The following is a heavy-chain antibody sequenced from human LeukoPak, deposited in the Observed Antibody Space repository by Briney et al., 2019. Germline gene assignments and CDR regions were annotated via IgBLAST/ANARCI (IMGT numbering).Heavy chain of an antibody. CDR2: ISSGGGTI. V-gene: IGHV3-11*01. CDR3: ARERYNYGSYYFDY. CDR1: GFIFTDYS. Sequence: KTGGSLRPSCAASGFIFTDYSMTWIRQAPGKGLEWVSYISSGGGTIYYADPVRGRFTISRDNAKNSLYLQMNSLRAEDTAVYYCARERYNYGSYYFDYWGRGTLVTVSS. J-gene: IGHJ4*02. D-gene: IGHD5-18*01.